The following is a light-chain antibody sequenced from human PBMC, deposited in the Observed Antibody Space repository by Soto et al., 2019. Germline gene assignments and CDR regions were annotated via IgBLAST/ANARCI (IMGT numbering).Light chain of an antibody. CDR3: QQYNNWPPMYT. Sequence: EIVLTQSPATLSVSPGEGATLSCRASQSVSNKLAWYQQKVGQAPRLLIYDASSRATANPARFSGSGSATEFNLTISSLQSEDFAVYYCQQYNNWPPMYTFGQGTKLEIK. CDR1: QSVSNK. J-gene: IGKJ2*01. CDR2: DAS. V-gene: IGKV3-15*01.